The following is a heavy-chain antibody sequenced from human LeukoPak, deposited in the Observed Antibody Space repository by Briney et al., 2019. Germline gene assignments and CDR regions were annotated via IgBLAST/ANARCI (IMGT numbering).Heavy chain of an antibody. D-gene: IGHD3-10*01. Sequence: GASVNVSCKASVYTFTRYYMHWVRQAPGQGLEWMGVINPSDRRKRYAQKFQGRVTMTSDISTSTVYMALSSLSSADTAVYYCARGRLTGVTMVRGARDWFDPWGQGTLVTVSS. CDR2: INPSDRRK. V-gene: IGHV1-46*01. CDR3: ARGRLTGVTMVRGARDWFDP. J-gene: IGHJ5*02. CDR1: VYTFTRYY.